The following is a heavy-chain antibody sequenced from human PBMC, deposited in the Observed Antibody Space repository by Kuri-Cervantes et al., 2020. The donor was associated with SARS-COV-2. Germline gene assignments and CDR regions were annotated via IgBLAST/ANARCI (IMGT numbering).Heavy chain of an antibody. CDR2: INSDGSST. J-gene: IGHJ3*02. CDR1: GFTFSSYW. CDR3: ARVGLYSGSYLHDAFDI. D-gene: IGHD1-26*01. V-gene: IGHV3-74*01. Sequence: GGSLRLSCAASGFTFSSYWMHWVRQAPGKGLVWVSRINSDGSSTSYADSVKGRFTISRDNAKNTLYLQMNSLRAEDTAVYYCARVGLYSGSYLHDAFDIWGQGTMVTVSS.